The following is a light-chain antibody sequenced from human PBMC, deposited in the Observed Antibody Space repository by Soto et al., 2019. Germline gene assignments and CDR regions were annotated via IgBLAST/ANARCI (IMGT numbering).Light chain of an antibody. V-gene: IGKV1-9*01. J-gene: IGKJ3*01. CDR3: QQLNSYPLT. CDR2: AAS. CDR1: QGISSH. Sequence: DIQLTQSPSFLSASVGDRVTITCRASQGISSHLAWYQQRPGKAPKVLIYAASSLQSGVPSRFSGSGSGTEFPFTISSLQHEDFATYYCQQLNSYPLTFGPGTKVDIK.